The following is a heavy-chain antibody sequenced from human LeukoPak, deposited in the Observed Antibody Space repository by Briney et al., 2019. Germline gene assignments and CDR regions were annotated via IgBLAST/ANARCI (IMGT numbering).Heavy chain of an antibody. CDR2: IYYSGST. V-gene: IGHV4-59*01. J-gene: IGHJ4*02. CDR3: ARDRDGDYGSPIFDY. D-gene: IGHD4-17*01. Sequence: SETLSLTCTVSGGSISSYYWSWIRQPPGKGLEWIGYIYYSGSTNYNPSLKSRVTISVDTSKNQFSLKLSSVTAADTAVYYCARDRDGDYGSPIFDYWGQGTLVTVSS. CDR1: GGSISSYY.